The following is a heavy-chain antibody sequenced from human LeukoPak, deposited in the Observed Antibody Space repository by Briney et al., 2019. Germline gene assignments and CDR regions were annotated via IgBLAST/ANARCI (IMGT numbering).Heavy chain of an antibody. CDR2: INPNSGGT. V-gene: IGHV1-2*02. Sequence: ASVKVSCKASGYTFTGYYMHWVRQAPGQGLEWMGWINPNSGGTNYAQKFQGRVTMTRDTSISTAYMELSRLRSEDTAVYYCARAPYGSMTTQDYWGQGTLVTVSS. CDR3: ARAPYGSMTTQDY. CDR1: GYTFTGYY. D-gene: IGHD4-17*01. J-gene: IGHJ4*02.